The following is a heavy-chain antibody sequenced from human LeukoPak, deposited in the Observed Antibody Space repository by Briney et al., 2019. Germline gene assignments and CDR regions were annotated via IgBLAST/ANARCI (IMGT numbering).Heavy chain of an antibody. CDR1: GFTFSSYW. D-gene: IGHD6-13*01. V-gene: IGHV3-7*01. Sequence: QSGGSLRLSCAASGFTFSSYWMNWVRQAPGKGLEWVANIKEDGSEKYYVDSVKGRFSISRDNAKNSLYLQMNSLRAEDTAVYYCARTITSATSFWGQGTLVTVSS. J-gene: IGHJ4*02. CDR3: ARTITSATSF. CDR2: IKEDGSEK.